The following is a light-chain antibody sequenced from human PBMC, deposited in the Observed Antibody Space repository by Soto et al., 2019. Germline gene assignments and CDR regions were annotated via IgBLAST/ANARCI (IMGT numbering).Light chain of an antibody. CDR3: QSYDSSLSAREV. Sequence: QAVVTQPPSVSGAPGQRVTISCTGSSSNIGAGYDVHWYQQLPGPAPKLLIYGNSNRPSGVPDRFSGSKSGTSASLAITGLQAEDEADYYCQSYDSSLSAREVFGGGTKVTVL. CDR2: GNS. J-gene: IGLJ2*01. V-gene: IGLV1-40*01. CDR1: SSNIGAGYD.